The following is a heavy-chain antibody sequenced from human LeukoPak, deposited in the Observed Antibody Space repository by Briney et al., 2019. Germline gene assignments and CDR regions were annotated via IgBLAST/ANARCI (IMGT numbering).Heavy chain of an antibody. CDR1: AFTFNTYG. CDR3: AKVVGPWSGLRGYMDV. Sequence: PGGSLRLSCAASAFTFNTYGMLWVRQAPGKGLEWVAFIRYDGSNQYYADSVKGRFTISRDNSKITLYLQMNRLRAEDTAVYYCAKVVGPWSGLRGYMDVWGKGTTVTVSS. CDR2: IRYDGSNQ. J-gene: IGHJ6*03. D-gene: IGHD3-3*01. V-gene: IGHV3-30*02.